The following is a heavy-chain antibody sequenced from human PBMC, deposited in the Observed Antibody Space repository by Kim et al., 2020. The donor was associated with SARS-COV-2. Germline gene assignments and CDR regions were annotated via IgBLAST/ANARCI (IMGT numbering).Heavy chain of an antibody. Sequence: SVKVSCKASGGTFSSYAISWVRQAPGQGLEWMGGIIPIFGTANYAQKFQGRVTITADESTSTAYMELSSLRSEDTAVYYCAGEEDYYDSSGYPRRFDYWGQGTLVTVSS. CDR3: AGEEDYYDSSGYPRRFDY. CDR2: IIPIFGTA. D-gene: IGHD3-22*01. V-gene: IGHV1-69*13. J-gene: IGHJ4*02. CDR1: GGTFSSYA.